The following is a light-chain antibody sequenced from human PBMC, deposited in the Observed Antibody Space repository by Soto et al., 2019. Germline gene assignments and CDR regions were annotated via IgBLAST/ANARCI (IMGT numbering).Light chain of an antibody. V-gene: IGKV1-8*01. CDR1: QTIYKY. CDR3: QQYNDWPT. Sequence: AIQMTQSPSSVSASTGDRVTISCRATQTIYKYLAWYQQKPGKPPHLLIYAASTLQSGVPSRFNGSGSGTDFTLTITSLQSEDFAVYYCQQYNDWPTFGQGTKVDIK. CDR2: AAS. J-gene: IGKJ1*01.